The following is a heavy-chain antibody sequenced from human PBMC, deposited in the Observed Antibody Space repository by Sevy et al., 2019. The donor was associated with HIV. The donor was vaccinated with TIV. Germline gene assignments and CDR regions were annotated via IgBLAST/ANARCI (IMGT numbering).Heavy chain of an antibody. J-gene: IGHJ4*02. CDR1: GFTFSDYD. CDR2: ISSRSSYI. D-gene: IGHD3-22*01. V-gene: IGHV3-21*05. CDR3: ARAVDYYDSGGLYY. Sequence: GGSLRLSCAASGFTFSDYDMNWVRQAPGKGLEWVSFISSRSSYIYYADSLKGRVTISRDNAYNSLVLQMHSLGAEDTAVYYCARAVDYYDSGGLYYWGQGALVTVSS.